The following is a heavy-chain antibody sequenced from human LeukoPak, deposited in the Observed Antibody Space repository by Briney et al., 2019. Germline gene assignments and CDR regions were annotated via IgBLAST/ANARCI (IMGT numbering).Heavy chain of an antibody. CDR3: ARGAEVGQQLVAGFDS. V-gene: IGHV4-61*08. CDR1: GGSISSGGYY. CDR2: IYHSGST. Sequence: KASETLSLTCTVSGGSISSGGYYWSWIRQPPGKGLEWIGYIYHSGSTYYNPSLKSRVTISVDTSKNQFSLKLKPVTAADTAVYYCARGAEVGQQLVAGFDSWAQETLVTVSS. D-gene: IGHD6-13*01. J-gene: IGHJ4*02.